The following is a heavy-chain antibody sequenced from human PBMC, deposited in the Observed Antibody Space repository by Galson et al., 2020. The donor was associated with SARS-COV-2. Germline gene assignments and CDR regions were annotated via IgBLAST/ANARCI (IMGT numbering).Heavy chain of an antibody. J-gene: IGHJ4*02. Sequence: SQTLSLTCTVSGGSISNGGYYWSWIRQHPGKGLEWIGYIYYGGNTYYNPSLKSRVTISVDTSKNQFSLKLRSVTAADTAVYYCASVQYYFGSGSYSFDYWGQGSRVTVSS. CDR3: ASVQYYFGSGSYSFDY. V-gene: IGHV4-31*03. CDR2: IYYGGNT. CDR1: GGSISNGGYY. D-gene: IGHD3-10*01.